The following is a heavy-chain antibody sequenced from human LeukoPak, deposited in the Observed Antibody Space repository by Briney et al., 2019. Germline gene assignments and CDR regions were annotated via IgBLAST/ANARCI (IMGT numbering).Heavy chain of an antibody. V-gene: IGHV3-21*01. Sequence: PGGSLRLSCAASGFTFSSYSMNWARQAPGKGLEWVSSISSSSSYIYYADSVKGRFTISRDNAKNSLYLQMNSLRAEDTAVYYCARVFDSGSQAYFYYMDVWGKGTTVTIFS. CDR3: ARVFDSGSQAYFYYMDV. D-gene: IGHD3-10*01. CDR2: ISSSSSYI. CDR1: GFTFSSYS. J-gene: IGHJ6*03.